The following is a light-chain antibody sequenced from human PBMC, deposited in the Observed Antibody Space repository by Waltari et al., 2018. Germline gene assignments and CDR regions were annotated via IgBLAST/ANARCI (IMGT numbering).Light chain of an antibody. J-gene: IGKJ1*01. V-gene: IGKV3-20*01. CDR3: QHYVRLPAT. CDR2: GAS. Sequence: CRASRGVARTLAWYQQKPGQAPRLLIYGASSRATGVPDRFSGSGSGTDFSLTISRLEPEDFAVYYCQHYVRLPATFGQGTKVEIK. CDR1: RGVART.